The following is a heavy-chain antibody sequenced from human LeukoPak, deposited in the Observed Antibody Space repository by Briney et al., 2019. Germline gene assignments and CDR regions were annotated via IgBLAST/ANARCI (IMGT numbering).Heavy chain of an antibody. D-gene: IGHD4-17*01. CDR1: GGSISSYY. CDR3: ARGGHGDYFNYYYMDV. V-gene: IGHV4-59*01. J-gene: IGHJ6*03. CDR2: IYYSGST. Sequence: PSETLSLTCTVSGGSISSYYWSWIRQPPGKGLEWIGYIYYSGSTNYNPSLKSRVTISVDTSKNQFSLKLSSVTAADTAVYYCARGGHGDYFNYYYMDVWGKGTTVTVSS.